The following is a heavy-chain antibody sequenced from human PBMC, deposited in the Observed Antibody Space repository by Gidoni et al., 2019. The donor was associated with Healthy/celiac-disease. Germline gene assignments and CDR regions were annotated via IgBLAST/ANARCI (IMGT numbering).Heavy chain of an antibody. CDR3: ARDRDVDTAISYYYYYYGMDV. D-gene: IGHD5-18*01. CDR2: INPGGGST. V-gene: IGHV1-46*01. Sequence: QVQLVQSGDEVKQPGASVKVYCKASGYTFTTYSMHCVRQAPGQGLEWMGKINPGGGSTSYAQKFQGRVTMTRDTSTSTVYMELSSLRSEDTAVYYCARDRDVDTAISYYYYYYGMDVWGRGTTVTVSS. J-gene: IGHJ6*02. CDR1: GYTFTTYS.